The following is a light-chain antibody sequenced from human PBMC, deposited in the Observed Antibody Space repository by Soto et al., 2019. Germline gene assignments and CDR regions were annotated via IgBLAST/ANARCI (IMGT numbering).Light chain of an antibody. J-gene: IGLJ1*01. Sequence: QSVRTQPTSVSGSPGQSIIISCTGTSSDVGGYNYVSWYQHHPGKAPKLMICDVSDRPSGVSNRFSGSKSGNTASLTISGLQAEDEADYYCSSYTSSSTPWVFGTGTKSPS. V-gene: IGLV2-14*03. CDR3: SSYTSSSTPWV. CDR1: SSDVGGYNY. CDR2: DVS.